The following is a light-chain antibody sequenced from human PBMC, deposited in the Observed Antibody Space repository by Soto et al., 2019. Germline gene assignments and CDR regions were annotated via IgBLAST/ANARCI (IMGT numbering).Light chain of an antibody. J-gene: IGKJ4*01. CDR3: QQFNSYPPAT. CDR1: QGISSA. V-gene: IGKV1-13*02. Sequence: ALQLTQSPSSLSASVGDRVTITCRASQGISSALAWYQQKPGKAPKLLIYDASSLESGVPSRFSGSGSGTDFTLTISSLQPEDLATYYCQQFNSYPPATFGGGTKVEIK. CDR2: DAS.